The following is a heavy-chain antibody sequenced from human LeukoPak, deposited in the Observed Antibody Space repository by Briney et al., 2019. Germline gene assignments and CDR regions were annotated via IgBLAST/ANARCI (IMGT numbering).Heavy chain of an antibody. Sequence: GGSLRLSCAASGFTFSSYGMHWVRQAPGKGLEWVAVISYDGSNKYYAVSVKGRFTISRDNSKNTLYLQMNSLRAEDTAVYYCAKDPYFDYWGQGTLVTVSS. V-gene: IGHV3-30*18. CDR2: ISYDGSNK. CDR1: GFTFSSYG. CDR3: AKDPYFDY. J-gene: IGHJ4*02.